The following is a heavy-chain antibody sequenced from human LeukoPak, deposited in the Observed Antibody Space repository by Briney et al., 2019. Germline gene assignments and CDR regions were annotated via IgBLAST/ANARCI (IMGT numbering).Heavy chain of an antibody. CDR1: GFTFDDYA. CDR3: AKDTGYSYACNAFDI. D-gene: IGHD5-18*01. J-gene: IGHJ3*02. CDR2: ISWNSGSI. Sequence: PGGSLRLSCAASGFTFDDYAMHWVRQAPGKGLEWVSGISWNSGSIGYADSVKGRFTISRDNAKNSLYLQMNSLRAEDTALYYCAKDTGYSYACNAFDIWAQGTMHTVSS. V-gene: IGHV3-9*01.